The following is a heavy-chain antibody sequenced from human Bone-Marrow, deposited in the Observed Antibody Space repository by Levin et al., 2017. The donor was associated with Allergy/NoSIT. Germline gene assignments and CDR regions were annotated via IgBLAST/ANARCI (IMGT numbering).Heavy chain of an antibody. D-gene: IGHD2-15*01. V-gene: IGHV4-34*01. Sequence: SQTLSLTCAVYGGSFSGYYWSWIRQPPGKGLEWIGEINHSGSTNYNPSLKSRVTISVDTSKNQFSLKLSSVTAADTAVYYCARGPGGSCPNWFDPWGQGTLVTVSS. CDR1: GGSFSGYY. CDR3: ARGPGGSCPNWFDP. J-gene: IGHJ5*02. CDR2: INHSGST.